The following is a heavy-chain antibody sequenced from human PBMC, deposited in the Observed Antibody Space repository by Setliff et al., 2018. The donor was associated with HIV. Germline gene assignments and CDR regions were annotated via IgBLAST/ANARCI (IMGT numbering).Heavy chain of an antibody. J-gene: IGHJ4*02. V-gene: IGHV4-38-2*01. CDR2: IYHSGST. Sequence: SETLSLTCAVSGYSISSGYYWGWIRQPPGKGLEWIGSIYHSGSTYYNPSLKSRVTISVDTSKNQFSLKLSSVTAADTAVYYCAIAVSHVDYWGQGTLVTVSS. CDR3: AIAVSHVDY. D-gene: IGHD6-19*01. CDR1: GYSISSGYY.